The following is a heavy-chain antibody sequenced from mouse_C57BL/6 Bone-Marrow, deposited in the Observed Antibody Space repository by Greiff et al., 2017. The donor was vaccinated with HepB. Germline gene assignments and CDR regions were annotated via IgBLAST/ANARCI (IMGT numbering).Heavy chain of an antibody. V-gene: IGHV8-8*01. CDR3: ARANYYYGSSYYAMDY. CDR1: GFSLSTFGMG. CDR2: IWWDDDK. D-gene: IGHD1-1*01. Sequence: VKLMESGPGILQPSQTLSLTCSFSGFSLSTFGMGVGWIRQPSGKGLEWLAHIWWDDDKYYNPALKSRLTLSKDTSKNQVFLKIAHVDTADTATYYCARANYYYGSSYYAMDYWGQGTSVTVSS. J-gene: IGHJ4*01.